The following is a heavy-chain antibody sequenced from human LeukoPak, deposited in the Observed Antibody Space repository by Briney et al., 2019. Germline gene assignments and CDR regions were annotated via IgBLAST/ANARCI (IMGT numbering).Heavy chain of an antibody. CDR3: ARDRVFAPIGWTRIDY. J-gene: IGHJ4*02. CDR1: GGSISSNY. V-gene: IGHV4-59*12. D-gene: IGHD3-10*02. CDR2: IYYSGST. Sequence: PSETLSLTCTVSGGSISSNYWSWIRQPPGKGLEWVGYIYYSGSTNYNPSLKSRVTISVDTSKNQFSLKLSSVTAADTAVYYCARDRVFAPIGWTRIDYWGQGTLVTVSS.